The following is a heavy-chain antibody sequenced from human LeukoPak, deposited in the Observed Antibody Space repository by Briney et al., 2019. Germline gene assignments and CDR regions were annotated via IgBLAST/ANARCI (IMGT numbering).Heavy chain of an antibody. J-gene: IGHJ4*02. CDR3: ARGGTSYYPSD. V-gene: IGHV3-66*01. CDR1: GFTVSRNY. Sequence: GGSLRLSCAASGFTVSRNYMSWVRQTPGKGLEWVSILYFDDYTLYTDSVKGRFTISRDDSKNALYLQMNSLRAEDTAPYFCARGGTSYYPSDWGQGTLVTVSS. CDR2: LYFDDYT. D-gene: IGHD3-10*01.